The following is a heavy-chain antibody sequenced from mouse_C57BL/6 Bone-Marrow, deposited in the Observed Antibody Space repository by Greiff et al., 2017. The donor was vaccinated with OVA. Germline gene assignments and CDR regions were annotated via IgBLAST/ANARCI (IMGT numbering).Heavy chain of an antibody. CDR2: ILPGSGST. V-gene: IGHV1-9*01. Sequence: VQLQQSGAELMKPGASVKLSCKATGYTFTGYWIEWVKQRPGHGLEWIGEILPGSGSTNYNEKFKSKATFTADTSSNTAYMQLSSLTTEDSAIYYCARMNYYGSSPRGYFDVWGTGTTVTVSS. D-gene: IGHD1-1*01. J-gene: IGHJ1*03. CDR3: ARMNYYGSSPRGYFDV. CDR1: GYTFTGYW.